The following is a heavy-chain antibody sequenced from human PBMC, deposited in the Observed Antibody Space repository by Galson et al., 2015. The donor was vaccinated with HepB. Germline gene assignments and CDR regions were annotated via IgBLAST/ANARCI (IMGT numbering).Heavy chain of an antibody. V-gene: IGHV1-46*01. Sequence: SVKVSCKASGYTFSSYSITWVRQAPGQGLEWMGIINPGGGATRYAQKFQGRVTMTRDTSTSTVYMHLSSLRSEDTAVYYCARGEHAFDIWGQGTMITVSS. CDR1: GYTFSSYS. CDR2: INPGGGAT. CDR3: ARGEHAFDI. J-gene: IGHJ3*02.